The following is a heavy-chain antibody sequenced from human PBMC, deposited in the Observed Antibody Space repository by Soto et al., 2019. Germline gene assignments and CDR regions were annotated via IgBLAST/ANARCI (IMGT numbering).Heavy chain of an antibody. Sequence: QVQLVESGGDVVQPGKSLTLSCVVSGITFSTYTFNWVRQAPGKGLEWVALISFDGSDKDYTDSVKGRFTISRDNSKNTLYLQMDSLKTEDTAVYYCARPRFPVRPYYFDFWGQGTLVTVSS. V-gene: IGHV3-30-3*01. CDR3: ARPRFPVRPYYFDF. CDR1: GITFSTYT. D-gene: IGHD2-21*01. CDR2: ISFDGSDK. J-gene: IGHJ4*02.